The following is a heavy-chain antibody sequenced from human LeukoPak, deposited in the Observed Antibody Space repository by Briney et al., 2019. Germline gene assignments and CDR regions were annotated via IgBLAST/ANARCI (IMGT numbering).Heavy chain of an antibody. CDR3: AKNGPLRFYYFDY. CDR1: GFTFSSYA. D-gene: IGHD3-3*01. V-gene: IGHV3-23*01. J-gene: IGHJ4*02. CDR2: ISGSGGST. Sequence: GGSLTLSCAASGFTFSSYAMSWVRQAPGKGLEWVSAISGSGGSTYYADSVKGRFTISRDNSKNTLYLQMNRLRAEDTAVYYCAKNGPLRFYYFDYWGQGTLVTVSS.